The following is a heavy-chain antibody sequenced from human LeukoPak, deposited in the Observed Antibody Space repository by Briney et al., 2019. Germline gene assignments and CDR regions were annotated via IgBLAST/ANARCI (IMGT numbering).Heavy chain of an antibody. CDR1: GFTFRSHG. CDR3: AGDRATSYFDY. V-gene: IGHV3-33*01. CDR2: IWYDGSSK. Sequence: PPGTSLRLSCAASGFTFRSHGMHWVRQAPGKGLEWVAFIWYDGSSKYYTDSVKGRFTISRDNSKNTLYLQMNSLRAEDTAVYYCAGDRATSYFDYWGQGALVTISS. J-gene: IGHJ4*02. D-gene: IGHD1-26*01.